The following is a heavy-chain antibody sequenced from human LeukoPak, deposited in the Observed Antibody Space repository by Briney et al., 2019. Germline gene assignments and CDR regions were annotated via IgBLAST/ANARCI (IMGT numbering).Heavy chain of an antibody. CDR3: ARQVLRYFDRLGRWFDP. Sequence: PSETLSLTCTVSGGSISSYYWSWIRQPPGKGLEWIGEINHSGSTNYNPSLKSRVTISVDTSKNQFSLKLSSVTAADTAVYYCARQVLRYFDRLGRWFDPWGQGTLVTVSS. CDR1: GGSISSYY. CDR2: INHSGST. J-gene: IGHJ5*02. V-gene: IGHV4-34*01. D-gene: IGHD3-9*01.